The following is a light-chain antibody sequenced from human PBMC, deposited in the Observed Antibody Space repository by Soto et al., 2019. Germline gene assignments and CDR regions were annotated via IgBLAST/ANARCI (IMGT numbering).Light chain of an antibody. Sequence: ELVMTQSPGTLSVSPGERATLSCRASQSVRSKLAWYQQKPGQAPRLLIYDASTRATGIPARFSGSGSGTEFTLTISSLQSEDFAVYYCQQYNNWPPITFGQGTDWRL. CDR3: QQYNNWPPIT. CDR2: DAS. J-gene: IGKJ5*01. CDR1: QSVRSK. V-gene: IGKV3-15*01.